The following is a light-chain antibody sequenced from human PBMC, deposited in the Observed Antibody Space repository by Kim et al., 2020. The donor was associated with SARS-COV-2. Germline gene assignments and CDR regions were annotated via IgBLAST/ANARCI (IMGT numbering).Light chain of an antibody. CDR2: TNN. Sequence: RVTISGSGASSNIGSNYVNWYQHLPGPAPQLLIYTNNQRPSGVPDRFSGSKSGTSASLAISGLRSEDEADYYCAAWDDSLSGYVVFGGGTQLTVL. CDR3: AAWDDSLSGYVV. V-gene: IGLV1-47*01. J-gene: IGLJ2*01. CDR1: SSNIGSNY.